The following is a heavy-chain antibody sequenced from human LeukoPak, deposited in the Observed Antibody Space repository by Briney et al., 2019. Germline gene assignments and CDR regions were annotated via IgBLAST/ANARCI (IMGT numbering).Heavy chain of an antibody. CDR2: IYYSGST. V-gene: IGHV4-4*02. Sequence: PSETLSLTCAVTGGTITSSNWWTWVRQPPGKVLEWFWEIYYSGSTNYNPSLKSRVTISVDTSKNQFSLKLSSVTAADTAVYYCARTPAGHFYYYMDVWGKGTTVTVSS. J-gene: IGHJ6*03. CDR3: ARTPAGHFYYYMDV. CDR1: GGTITSSNW.